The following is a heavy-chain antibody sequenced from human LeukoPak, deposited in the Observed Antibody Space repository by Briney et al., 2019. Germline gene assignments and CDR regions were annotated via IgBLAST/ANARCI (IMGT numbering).Heavy chain of an antibody. Sequence: GGSLRLSCAASGFTFSSYEMNWVRQAPGKGLEWVSYISSSGSTIYYADSVKGRFTISRDNAKNSLYLQMNSLRAEDTAVYYCARDKITFGGVTINWFDPSGQGTLVTVSS. J-gene: IGHJ5*02. D-gene: IGHD3-16*01. CDR2: ISSSGSTI. CDR3: ARDKITFGGVTINWFDP. CDR1: GFTFSSYE. V-gene: IGHV3-48*03.